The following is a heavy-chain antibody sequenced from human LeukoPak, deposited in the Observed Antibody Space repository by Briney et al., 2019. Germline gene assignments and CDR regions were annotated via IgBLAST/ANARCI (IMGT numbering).Heavy chain of an antibody. J-gene: IGHJ4*02. CDR3: ARDLRAAY. CDR1: DASITSYY. D-gene: IGHD3-16*01. CDR2: IHYSGST. V-gene: IGHV4-59*01. Sequence: PSETLSLTCTVSDASITSYYWTWIRQPPGKGLEWIGYIHYSGSTNYNPSLKSRVTISVDTSKNQFSLKLSSVTAADTAVYYCARDLRAAYWDQGTLVTVSS.